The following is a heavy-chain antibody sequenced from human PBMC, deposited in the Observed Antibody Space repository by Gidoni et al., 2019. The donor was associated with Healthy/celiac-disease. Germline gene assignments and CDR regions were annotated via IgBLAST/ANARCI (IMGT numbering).Heavy chain of an antibody. D-gene: IGHD5-12*01. V-gene: IGHV1-69*04. CDR1: GGTFSSYA. J-gene: IGHJ4*02. Sequence: QVQLVQSGAEVKKPGSSVKVSCKASGGTFSSYAISWVRQAPGQGLEWMGRIIPILGIANYAQKFQGRVTITADKSTSTAYMELSSLRSEDTAVYYCARVGAEGGYDTEDYWGQGTLVTVSS. CDR3: ARVGAEGGYDTEDY. CDR2: IIPILGIA.